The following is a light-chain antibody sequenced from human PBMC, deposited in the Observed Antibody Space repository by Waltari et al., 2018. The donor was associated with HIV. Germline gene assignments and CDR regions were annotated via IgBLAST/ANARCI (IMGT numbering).Light chain of an antibody. CDR2: GAF. J-gene: IGKJ5*01. V-gene: IGKV3-20*01. Sequence: IVLTQSPGTLSLSPGERATLSCRASQPVTSNHIAWYQQRPGQAPRLLIYGAFTRATATPARFSGSGSGPDFTLTISRLEPEDFAVYYCQHYGNSPRNTFGQGTRLDLK. CDR1: QPVTSNH. CDR3: QHYGNSPRNT.